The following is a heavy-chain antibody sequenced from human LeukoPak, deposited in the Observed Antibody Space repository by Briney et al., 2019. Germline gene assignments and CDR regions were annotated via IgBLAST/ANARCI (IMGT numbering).Heavy chain of an antibody. CDR3: AKVSAAAGTGAFDI. CDR1: GFTFDDYG. CDR2: INWNSGST. V-gene: IGHV3-20*04. Sequence: GGSLRLSCAASGFTFDDYGMSWVRQAPGKGLEWVSGINWNSGSTGYADSVKGRFTISRDNAKNSLYLQMNSLRAEDMALYYCAKVSAAAGTGAFDIWGQGTMVTVSS. D-gene: IGHD6-13*01. J-gene: IGHJ3*02.